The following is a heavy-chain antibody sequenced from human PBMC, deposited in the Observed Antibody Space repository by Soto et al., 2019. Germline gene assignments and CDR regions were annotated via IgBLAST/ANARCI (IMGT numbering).Heavy chain of an antibody. CDR3: AKVMDYGSGSYYNGAYYYYGMDV. J-gene: IGHJ6*02. V-gene: IGHV3-9*01. CDR2: ISWNSGSI. CDR1: GFTFDYYA. D-gene: IGHD3-10*01. Sequence: GGALRVSCAASGFTFDYYAMHWVRRSPGKGLEWVSGISWNSGSIGYADSVKGRFTISRDNAKNSLYLQMNSLRAEDTALYYCAKVMDYGSGSYYNGAYYYYGMDVWGQGTTVTVSS.